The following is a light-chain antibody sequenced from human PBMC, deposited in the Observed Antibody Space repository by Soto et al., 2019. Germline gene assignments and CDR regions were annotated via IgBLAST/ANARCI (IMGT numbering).Light chain of an antibody. CDR3: QQYDRSHLT. V-gene: IGKV3-20*01. J-gene: IGKJ4*01. Sequence: EVVLTQSPGTLSLSPGERATLSCTASQSVSSSHLAWYQQIPGQAPRLLIYAVSNRATGIPDRFSGSGSGTDFTLTISRLEPEDFAVYYCQQYDRSHLTFGGGTKVELK. CDR1: QSVSSSH. CDR2: AVS.